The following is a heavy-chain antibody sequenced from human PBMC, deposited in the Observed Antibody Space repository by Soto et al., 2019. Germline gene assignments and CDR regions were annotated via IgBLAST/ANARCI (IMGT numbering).Heavy chain of an antibody. V-gene: IGHV3-23*01. CDR3: ARDFDWYLDV. CDR1: GFRFSNYA. CDR2: IGGRGTSA. Sequence: EVQLLESGGGLVQPGGSLRLSCAASGFRFSNYAMSWVRQAPGKGLEWVSGIGGRGTSAYYADSVKGRFAISRDNARNTVYLQMDRLRVEDTGLFYCARDFDWYLDVWGRGTLVTVPS. J-gene: IGHJ2*01.